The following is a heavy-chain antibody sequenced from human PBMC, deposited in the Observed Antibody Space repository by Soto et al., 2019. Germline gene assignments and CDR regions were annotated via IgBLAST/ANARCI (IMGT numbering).Heavy chain of an antibody. Sequence: GGSLRLSCAASGFMFGSHTMTWVRQAPGKGLEWVASISSVSSYIYYADSVKGRFTISRDNAKDSLYLQMDSLRAEDTAVYFCAREVVGPTTNWFDPWGQGTLVTVSS. CDR2: ISSVSSYI. CDR1: GFMFGSHT. CDR3: AREVVGPTTNWFDP. J-gene: IGHJ5*02. V-gene: IGHV3-21*06. D-gene: IGHD1-26*01.